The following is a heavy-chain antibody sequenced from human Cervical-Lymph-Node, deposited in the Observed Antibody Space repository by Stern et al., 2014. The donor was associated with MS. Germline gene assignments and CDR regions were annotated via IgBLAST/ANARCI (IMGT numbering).Heavy chain of an antibody. CDR3: ASSYTGWDNPFHFYGMDV. J-gene: IGHJ6*02. CDR2: IIPISGKA. D-gene: IGHD6-19*01. Sequence: VQLLKSGAEVKKPGSSVKVSCKASGDSLSRFAISWVRQAPGQGLEWMGGIIPISGKANYAQKFQGRVKLIADESTSTAYMELSSLKSEDAAVYYCASSYTGWDNPFHFYGMDVWGQGTTVTVSS. CDR1: GDSLSRFA. V-gene: IGHV1-69*01.